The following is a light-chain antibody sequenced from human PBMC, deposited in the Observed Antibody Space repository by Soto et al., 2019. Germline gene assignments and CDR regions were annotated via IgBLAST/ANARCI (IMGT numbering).Light chain of an antibody. CDR2: DVN. J-gene: IGLJ2*01. CDR1: SSDVGGYNY. V-gene: IGLV2-8*01. Sequence: QSALTPPPSASGSPGQSVAISCSGTSSDVGGYNYVSWYQQHPGKAPKLMIYDVNKRPSGVPDRFSGSKSGNTASLTVSGLQAEDEADYYCISYAGSNKPAFGGGTTLTVL. CDR3: ISYAGSNKPA.